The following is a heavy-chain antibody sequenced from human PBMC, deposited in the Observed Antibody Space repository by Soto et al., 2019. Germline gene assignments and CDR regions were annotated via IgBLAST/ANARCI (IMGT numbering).Heavy chain of an antibody. CDR3: AREDLGGGVCYDHRLHP. CDR2: SNIGNGNT. CDR1: GYTFTSYA. D-gene: IGHD2-21*02. V-gene: IGHV1-3*04. J-gene: IGHJ5*02. Sequence: QVQLVQSEAEVKKPGASVRVSCRTSGYTFTSYAIHWVRQDPGQGLEWMAWSNIGNGNTKYSQKFQGRVTVSRDTSASTADMEMSSMRSEDTAVYYCAREDLGGGVCYDHRLHPWGHGPLVNVSS.